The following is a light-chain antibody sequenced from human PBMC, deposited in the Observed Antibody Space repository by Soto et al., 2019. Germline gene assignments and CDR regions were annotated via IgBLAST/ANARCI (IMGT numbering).Light chain of an antibody. Sequence: DIQMTQSPSSLSASVGETVTMTCRASQGIAGWLSWYQQKPGKAPKLLIFATSNLQGGVPSRFSGSGPGTDFTLTISSMQPEDFATYYCQHNGVFGPGTQVDIK. V-gene: IGKV1-12*01. CDR3: QHNGV. CDR1: QGIAGW. J-gene: IGKJ3*01. CDR2: ATS.